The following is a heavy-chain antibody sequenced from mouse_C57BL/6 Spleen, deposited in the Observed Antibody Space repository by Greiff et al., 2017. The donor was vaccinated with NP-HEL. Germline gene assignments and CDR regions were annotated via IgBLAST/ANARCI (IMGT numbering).Heavy chain of an antibody. J-gene: IGHJ3*01. CDR3: ARSLNYYGSSYEAWFAY. Sequence: QVQLQQPGAELVRPGSSVKLSCKASGYTFTSYWMHWVKQRPIQGLEWIGNIDPSDSETHYNQKFKDKATLTVDKSSSTAYMQLSSLTSEDSAVYYCARSLNYYGSSYEAWFAYWGQGTLVTVSA. V-gene: IGHV1-52*01. D-gene: IGHD1-1*01. CDR2: IDPSDSET. CDR1: GYTFTSYW.